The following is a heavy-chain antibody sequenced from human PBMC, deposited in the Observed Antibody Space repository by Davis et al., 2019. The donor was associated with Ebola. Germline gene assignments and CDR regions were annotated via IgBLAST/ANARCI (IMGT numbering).Heavy chain of an antibody. CDR3: ARLRWGGYCSNGFYL. Sequence: GESLKISCAASRFTFRGYAMSWVRQAPGKGLEWVSSISSNSNYIYYADSVKGRFTISRDNAKNSLYLQMNTLGAGDTAVYYCARLRWGGYCSNGFYLWGQGTLVTVSS. CDR2: ISSNSNYI. V-gene: IGHV3-21*06. D-gene: IGHD2-21*01. CDR1: RFTFRGYA. J-gene: IGHJ4*02.